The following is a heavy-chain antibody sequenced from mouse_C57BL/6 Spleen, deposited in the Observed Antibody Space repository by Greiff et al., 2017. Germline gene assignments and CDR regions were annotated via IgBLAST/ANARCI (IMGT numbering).Heavy chain of an antibody. V-gene: IGHV1-81*01. D-gene: IGHD1-1*01. CDR3: AREGGSSYVGGFAY. Sequence: VQLLESGAELARPGASVKLSCKASGYTFTSYGISWVKQRTGQGLEWIGEIYPRSGNTYYNEKFKGKATLTADKSSSTAYMELRSLTSEDSAVYFCAREGGSSYVGGFAYWGQGTLVTVSA. CDR2: IYPRSGNT. CDR1: GYTFTSYG. J-gene: IGHJ3*01.